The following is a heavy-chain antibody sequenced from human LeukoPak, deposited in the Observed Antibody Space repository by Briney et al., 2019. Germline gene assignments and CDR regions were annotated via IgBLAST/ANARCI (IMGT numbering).Heavy chain of an antibody. CDR3: ARDRGHWGPFDY. V-gene: IGHV4-39*07. J-gene: IGHJ4*02. CDR2: IYYSGST. D-gene: IGHD3-10*01. CDR1: GGSISSSSYY. Sequence: PSETLSLTCTVSGGSISSSSYYWGWIRQPPGKGLEWIGSIYYSGSTYYNPSLKSRVTISVDTSKNQFSLKLSSVTAADTAVYYCARDRGHWGPFDYWGQGTLVTVSS.